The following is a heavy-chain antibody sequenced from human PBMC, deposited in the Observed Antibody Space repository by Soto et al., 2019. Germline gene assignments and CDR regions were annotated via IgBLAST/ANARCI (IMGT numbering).Heavy chain of an antibody. CDR3: ARQWIQLWFDYYGMDV. J-gene: IGHJ6*02. CDR1: GGSISSSSYY. V-gene: IGHV4-39*01. CDR2: IYYSGST. Sequence: PSETLSLTCTVSGGSISSSSYYWGWIRQPPGKGLEWIGSIYYSGSTYYNPSLKSRVTISVDTSKNQFSLKLSSVTAADTAVYYCARQWIQLWFDYYGMDVWGQGTTVTVSS. D-gene: IGHD5-18*01.